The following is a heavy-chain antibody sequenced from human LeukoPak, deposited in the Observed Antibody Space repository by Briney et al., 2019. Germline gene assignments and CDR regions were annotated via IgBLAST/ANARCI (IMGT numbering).Heavy chain of an antibody. CDR3: ARGIGYCSSTSCRNWFDP. V-gene: IGHV1-69*02. J-gene: IGHJ5*02. CDR1: GGTFSSYT. CDR2: IIPILGIA. Sequence: SVKVSCKASGGTFSSYTISWVRQAPGQGLEWMGRIIPILGIANYAQKFQGRVTITADKSTSAAYMELSSLRSEDTAVYYCARGIGYCSSTSCRNWFDPWGQGTLVAVSS. D-gene: IGHD2-2*01.